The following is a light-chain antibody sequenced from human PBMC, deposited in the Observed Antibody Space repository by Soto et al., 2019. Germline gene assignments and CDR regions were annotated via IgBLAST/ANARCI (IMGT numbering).Light chain of an antibody. Sequence: EIVLTQSPGTLSLSPGEGATLSCRASQRVSSKFLAWYQQRPGQAPRLVIYGASTRATGIPDRFSGSGSGTDFTLTISRLEPEDFALYYCQQYGGSPYSFGRGPSWRSN. CDR1: QRVSSKF. CDR2: GAS. J-gene: IGKJ2*03. V-gene: IGKV3-20*01. CDR3: QQYGGSPYS.